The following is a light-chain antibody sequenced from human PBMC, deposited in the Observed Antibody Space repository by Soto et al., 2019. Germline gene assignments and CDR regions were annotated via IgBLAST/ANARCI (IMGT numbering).Light chain of an antibody. CDR1: SSNIGAGYD. Sequence: QSVLTQPPSVSGVPGQRVTISCAGSSSNIGAGYDVHWYQQLPGTAPKLLIYGNSNRPSGVPDRFSGSKSVTSAALANTGLQNEDEADYYCQSYDSSLRRVFGGGTKLTVL. CDR2: GNS. CDR3: QSYDSSLRRV. J-gene: IGLJ2*01. V-gene: IGLV1-40*01.